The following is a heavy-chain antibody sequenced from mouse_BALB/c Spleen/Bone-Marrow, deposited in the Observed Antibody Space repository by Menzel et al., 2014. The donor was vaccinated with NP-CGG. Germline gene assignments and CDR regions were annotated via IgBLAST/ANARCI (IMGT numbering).Heavy chain of an antibody. CDR2: ISTYSGNT. V-gene: IGHV1-67*01. CDR3: ARRGYDVAVDY. CDR1: GYSFTDYA. Sequence: VNVVESGPELVRPGVSVKISCKGSGYSFTDYAMHWVKQSHAKSLEWIGVISTYSGNTNYNQKFKGKATMTVDKSSSAAYMELARLIAEDSAIYYCARRGYDVAVDYWGQGTSVTVSS. D-gene: IGHD2-14*01. J-gene: IGHJ4*01.